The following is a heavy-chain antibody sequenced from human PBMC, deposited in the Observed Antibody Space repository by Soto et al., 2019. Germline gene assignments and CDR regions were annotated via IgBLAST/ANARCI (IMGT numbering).Heavy chain of an antibody. CDR2: IYPGDSDT. D-gene: IGHD6-13*01. V-gene: IGHV5-51*01. Sequence: GESLRISCKGAGYRFTSYWIGWVRQMPGKGLEWMGIIYPGDSDTRYSPSFQGQVTISADKSISTAYLHWSSLKASDTAMYYCARSSSSWYNFDYWGQGTLVTVSS. CDR1: GYRFTSYW. CDR3: ARSSSSWYNFDY. J-gene: IGHJ4*02.